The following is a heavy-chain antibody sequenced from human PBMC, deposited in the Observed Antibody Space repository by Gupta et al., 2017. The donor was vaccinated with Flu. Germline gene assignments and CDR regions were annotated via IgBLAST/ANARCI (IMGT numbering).Heavy chain of an antibody. CDR1: FIFSTYA. CDR3: AKDCGPREIMATILCY. V-gene: IGHV3-23*01. CDR2: ISSSGGNT. J-gene: IGHJ4*02. D-gene: IGHD5-12*01. Sequence: FIFSTYAMSWVRQAPGKGLEWVSSISSSGGNTHYADSVKGRFTVSRDSAKNTLYLHMNSLRAEDTAVYFCAKDCGPREIMATILCYWGQGTLVTVSS.